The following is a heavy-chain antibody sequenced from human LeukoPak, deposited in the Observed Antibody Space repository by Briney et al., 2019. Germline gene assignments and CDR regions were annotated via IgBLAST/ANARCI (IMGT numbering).Heavy chain of an antibody. CDR3: AKDRVTVPLDY. D-gene: IGHD2-2*01. J-gene: IGHJ4*02. CDR2: IRQDGGET. Sequence: LAGGSLRLSCAASGFTFSVYWMSWVRQAPGKGLEWVANIRQDGGETYYGDSVKGRFTISRDNSKNTLYLQMNSLRAEDTAVYYCAKDRVTVPLDYWGQGTLVTVSS. V-gene: IGHV3-7*03. CDR1: GFTFSVYW.